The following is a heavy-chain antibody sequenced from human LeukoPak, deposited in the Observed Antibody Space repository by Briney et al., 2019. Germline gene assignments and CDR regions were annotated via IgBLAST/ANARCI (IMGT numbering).Heavy chain of an antibody. D-gene: IGHD3-22*01. CDR2: IYYSGST. CDR1: GASITTYY. CDR3: ARQLSGSLDY. V-gene: IGHV4-59*08. Sequence: SETLSLTCTVSGASITTYYWSWIRQPPGKGLEWIGYIYYSGSTNYNPSLKSRVTISVDTSKNQFSLKLSSVTAADTAVYYCARQLSGSLDYWGQGTLVTVSS. J-gene: IGHJ4*02.